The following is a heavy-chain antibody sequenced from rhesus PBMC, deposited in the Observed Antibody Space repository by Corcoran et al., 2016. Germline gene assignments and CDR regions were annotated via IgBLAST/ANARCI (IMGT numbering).Heavy chain of an antibody. J-gene: IGHJ5-1*01. CDR1: GASISSNY. Sequence: QVQLQESGPGLVKPSETLPLTCAVSGASISSNYWTWVRLAPGKGLEWIGRIHGTTGSTDYNPALRSRGTFAIDTSKNQFSLRLPSVTAADTAVYYCTWGFEVWGAGVLVTVSS. V-gene: IGHV4S2*01. CDR3: TWGFEV. D-gene: IGHD2-2*01. CDR2: IHGTTGST.